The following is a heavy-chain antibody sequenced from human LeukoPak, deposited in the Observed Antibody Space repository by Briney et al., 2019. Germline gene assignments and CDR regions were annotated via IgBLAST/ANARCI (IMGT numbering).Heavy chain of an antibody. V-gene: IGHV3-21*01. J-gene: IGHJ4*02. CDR2: ISSSSSYI. CDR1: GFTFSSYS. D-gene: IGHD6-13*01. Sequence: GXLRLSCAASGFTFSSYSMNWVRQAPGKGLEWVSSISSSSSYIYYADSVKGRFTISRDNAKNSLYLQMNSLRAEDTAVYYCARGKYSSSWDPSSDYWGQGTLVTVSS. CDR3: ARGKYSSSWDPSSDY.